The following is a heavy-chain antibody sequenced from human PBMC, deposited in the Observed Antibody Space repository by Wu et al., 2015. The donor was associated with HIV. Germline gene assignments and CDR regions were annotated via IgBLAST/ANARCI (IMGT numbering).Heavy chain of an antibody. CDR3: ARDLQGRDYSDLGHYYHFMGF. V-gene: IGHV1-46*03. Sequence: QVHLVQSGTEVKKPGSSVRLSCKASGGPTSEDSSSTYAMNWVRQAPGQGLEWVGMFDPSDGTTTVAQKFQGRISMTGDTSTTTVYMQLSRVRSEDTAVYYCARDLQGRDYSDLGHYYHFMGFWGKGTTVTVSS. CDR2: FDPSDGTT. CDR1: GGPTSEDSSSTY. J-gene: IGHJ6*03. D-gene: IGHD4-17*01.